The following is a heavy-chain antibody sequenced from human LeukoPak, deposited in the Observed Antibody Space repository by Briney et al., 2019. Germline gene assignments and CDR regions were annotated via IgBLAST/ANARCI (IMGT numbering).Heavy chain of an antibody. Sequence: SETLSLTCAVYGGSFSSYYWSWIRQPPGKGLEWLGEINHSGSTNYNPSLKSRVTISVDTSKNQFSLKLSSMTAADTAVYYCARGTGGSGSYQDYWGQGTLVTVSS. CDR2: INHSGST. CDR3: ARGTGGSGSYQDY. CDR1: GGSFSSYY. V-gene: IGHV4-34*01. J-gene: IGHJ4*02. D-gene: IGHD3-10*01.